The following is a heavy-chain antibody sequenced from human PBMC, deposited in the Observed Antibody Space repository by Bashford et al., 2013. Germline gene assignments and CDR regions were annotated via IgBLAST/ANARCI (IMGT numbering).Heavy chain of an antibody. CDR3: ARAIPDPYTSYEHFDPR. Sequence: GGSLRLSCAASGFTFSSYSMNWVRQAPGKGLEWVSSISSSSSYIYYADSVKGRFTISRDNAKNSLYLQMNSLRAEDTAVYYCARAIPDPYTSYEHFDPRWARGTLVTVSS. CDR2: ISSSSSYI. V-gene: IGHV3-21*01. D-gene: IGHD4-11*01. CDR1: GFTFSSYS. J-gene: IGHJ4*02.